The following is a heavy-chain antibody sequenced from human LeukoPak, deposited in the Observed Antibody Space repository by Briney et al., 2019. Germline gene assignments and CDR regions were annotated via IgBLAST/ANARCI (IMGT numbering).Heavy chain of an antibody. J-gene: IGHJ5*02. CDR2: IVVGSGNT. CDR1: GFTFTSSA. Sequence: ASVKVSCKASGFTFTSSAVQWVRQARGQRLEWIGWIVVGSGNTNYAQKFQERVTITRDTSTSTAYMELSSLRSEDTAVYYCAAASSGWTYDYVWGSYRQRNWFDPWGQGTLVTVSS. D-gene: IGHD3-16*02. CDR3: AAASSGWTYDYVWGSYRQRNWFDP. V-gene: IGHV1-58*01.